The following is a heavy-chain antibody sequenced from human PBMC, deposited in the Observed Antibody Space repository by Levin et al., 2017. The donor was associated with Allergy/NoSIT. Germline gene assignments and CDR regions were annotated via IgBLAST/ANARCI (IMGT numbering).Heavy chain of an antibody. Sequence: GESLKISCKASGYTFTSYGISWVRQAPGQGLEWMGWISAYNGNTNYAQKLQGRVTMTTDTSTSTAYMELRSLRSDDTAVYYCARDTPGLRYFDWLPTYYYYGMDVWGQGTTVTVSS. D-gene: IGHD3-9*01. J-gene: IGHJ6*02. CDR1: GYTFTSYG. V-gene: IGHV1-18*01. CDR2: ISAYNGNT. CDR3: ARDTPGLRYFDWLPTYYYYGMDV.